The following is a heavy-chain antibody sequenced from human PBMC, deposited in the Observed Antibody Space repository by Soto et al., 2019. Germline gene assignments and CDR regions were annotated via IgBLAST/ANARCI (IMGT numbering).Heavy chain of an antibody. Sequence: PSETLSLTCTVSGGSISSYYWSWIRQPPGKGLEWIGYIYYSGSTNYNPSLKSRVTISVDTSKNQFSLKLSSVTAADTAVYYCARDARDFWSGYLGPWGQGTLVTVSS. D-gene: IGHD3-3*01. CDR3: ARDARDFWSGYLGP. CDR2: IYYSGST. V-gene: IGHV4-59*01. CDR1: GGSISSYY. J-gene: IGHJ5*02.